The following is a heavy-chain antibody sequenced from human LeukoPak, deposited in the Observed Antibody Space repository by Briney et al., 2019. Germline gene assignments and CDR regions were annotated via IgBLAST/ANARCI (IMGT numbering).Heavy chain of an antibody. Sequence: GGSLRLSCAVSGITLSNYGMSWVRQAPGKGLEWVAGVSDSGGSTNYADSVKGRFTISRDNPKNTLYLQMNSLRAEDTAVYFCAKRGVVIRVILVGFHKEAYYFDSWGQGALVTVSS. CDR2: VSDSGGST. J-gene: IGHJ4*02. CDR1: GITLSNYG. CDR3: AKRGVVIRVILVGFHKEAYYFDS. V-gene: IGHV3-23*01. D-gene: IGHD3-22*01.